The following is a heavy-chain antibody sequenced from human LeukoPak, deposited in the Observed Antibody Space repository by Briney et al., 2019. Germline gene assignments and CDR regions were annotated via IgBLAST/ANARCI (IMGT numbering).Heavy chain of an antibody. Sequence: GASVKVSCKASGYTFTSYGISWVRQAPGQGLEWMGWISAYNGNTNYAQKLQGRVTMTTDTSTSTAYMELRSLRSDDTAMYYCARGNYDILTGPRRTDAFDIWGQGTMVTVSS. CDR3: ARGNYDILTGPRRTDAFDI. V-gene: IGHV1-18*01. D-gene: IGHD3-9*01. CDR1: GYTFTSYG. CDR2: ISAYNGNT. J-gene: IGHJ3*02.